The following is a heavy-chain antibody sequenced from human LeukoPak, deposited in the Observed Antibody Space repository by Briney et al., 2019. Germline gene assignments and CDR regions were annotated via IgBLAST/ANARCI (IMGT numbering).Heavy chain of an antibody. V-gene: IGHV4-34*01. CDR1: GGSFSGYY. Sequence: PSETLSLTCAVYGGSFSGYYWSWIRQPPGKGLEWIGEINHSGSTNYNPSLKSRVTISVDTSKNQFSLKLSSVPAADTAVYYCARRVTVTTLRYFDYWGQGTLVTVSS. J-gene: IGHJ4*02. CDR3: ARRVTVTTLRYFDY. D-gene: IGHD4-17*01. CDR2: INHSGST.